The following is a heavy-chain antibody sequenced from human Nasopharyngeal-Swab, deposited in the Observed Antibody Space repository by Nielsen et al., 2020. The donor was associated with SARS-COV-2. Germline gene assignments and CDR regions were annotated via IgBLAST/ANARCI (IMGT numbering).Heavy chain of an antibody. J-gene: IGHJ4*02. CDR2: ISSSGSTI. V-gene: IGHV3-11*04. CDR3: ARGYYDFWSGYSFDY. D-gene: IGHD3-3*01. Sequence: IRRPPGKGLEWVSYISSSGSTIYYADSVKGRFTISRDNAKNSLYLQMNSLRAEDTAVYYCARGYYDFWSGYSFDYWGQGTLVTVSS.